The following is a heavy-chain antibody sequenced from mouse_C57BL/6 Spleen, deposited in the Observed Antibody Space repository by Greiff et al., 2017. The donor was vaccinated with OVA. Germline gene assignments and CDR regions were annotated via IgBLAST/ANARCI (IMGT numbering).Heavy chain of an antibody. Sequence: EVNVVESGGGLVQPGGSLSLSCAASGFTFTDYYMSWVRQPPGKALEWLGFIRNKANGYTTEYSASVKGRFTISRDNSQSILYHQMNALRAEDSATYYCARYGNYDYFDDWGQGTTLTVSS. D-gene: IGHD2-1*01. CDR2: IRNKANGYTT. J-gene: IGHJ2*01. V-gene: IGHV7-3*01. CDR1: GFTFTDYY. CDR3: ARYGNYDYFDD.